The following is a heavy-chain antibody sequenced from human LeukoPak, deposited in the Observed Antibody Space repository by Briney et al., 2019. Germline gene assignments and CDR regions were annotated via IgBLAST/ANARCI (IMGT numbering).Heavy chain of an antibody. CDR3: ARGNRGGYCSSASCSGSFDP. J-gene: IGHJ5*02. Sequence: SETLSLTCALYGGSFSGYYWSWIRQPPGKGLEWLAEINHGGSTNYHPSLESRVTISLDTSNNQFSLKLSSVTAADTAVYYCARGNRGGYCSSASCSGSFDPWGQGSQATVSS. CDR2: INHGGST. CDR1: GGSFSGYY. V-gene: IGHV4-34*01. D-gene: IGHD2-2*01.